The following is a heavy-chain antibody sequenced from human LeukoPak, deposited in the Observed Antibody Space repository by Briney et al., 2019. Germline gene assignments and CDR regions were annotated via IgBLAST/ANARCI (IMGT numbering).Heavy chain of an antibody. J-gene: IGHJ4*02. D-gene: IGHD3-3*01. V-gene: IGHV3-30*03. CDR3: ARDRAWNYFDY. CDR1: GFTFSSYG. Sequence: GGSLRLSCAASGFTFSSYGMHWVRQAPGKGLEWVAVIPYDGSNKYYADSVKGRFTISRDNSKNTLYLQMNSLRAEDTAVYYCARDRAWNYFDYWGQGTLVTVSS. CDR2: IPYDGSNK.